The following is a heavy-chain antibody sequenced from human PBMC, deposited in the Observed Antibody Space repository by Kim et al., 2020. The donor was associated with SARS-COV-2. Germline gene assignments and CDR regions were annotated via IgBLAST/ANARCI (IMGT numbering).Heavy chain of an antibody. CDR1: GFTFSSYS. CDR2: ISSSSSTI. CDR3: ARALWFGEWYFDY. Sequence: GGSLRLSCAASGFTFSSYSMNWVRQAPGKGLEWVSYISSSSSTIYYADSVKGRFTISRGNAKNSLYLQMNSLRDEDTAVYYCARALWFGEWYFDYWGQGTLVTVSS. V-gene: IGHV3-48*02. J-gene: IGHJ4*02. D-gene: IGHD3-10*01.